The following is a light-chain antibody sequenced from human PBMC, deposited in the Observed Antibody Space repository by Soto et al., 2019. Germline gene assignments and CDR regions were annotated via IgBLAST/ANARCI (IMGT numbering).Light chain of an antibody. CDR1: QSVSSNY. J-gene: IGKJ1*01. Sequence: EIVLTQSPGTLSLSPGERATLSCRASQSVSSNYLAWYQQRPGQAPRLLIYDASSRATGVPERFSGSGSGTDFTLAISRLEPEDFAVYYCHQYGGSPGTLGQGTKVDIK. CDR2: DAS. V-gene: IGKV3-20*01. CDR3: HQYGGSPGT.